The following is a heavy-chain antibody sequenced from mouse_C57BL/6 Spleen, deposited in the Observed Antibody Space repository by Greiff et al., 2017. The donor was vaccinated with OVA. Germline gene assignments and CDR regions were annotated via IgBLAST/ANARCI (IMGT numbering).Heavy chain of an antibody. J-gene: IGHJ3*01. CDR2: INPGSGGT. V-gene: IGHV1-54*01. CDR3: ARSGSGPAWFAY. D-gene: IGHD1-1*01. CDR1: GYAFTNYL. Sequence: VQLQESGAELVRPGTSVKVSCKASGYAFTNYLIEWVKQRPGQGLEWIGVINPGSGGTNYNEKFKGKATLTADKSFSTAYMQLSSLTSEDSAVYFCARSGSGPAWFAYWGQGTLVTVSA.